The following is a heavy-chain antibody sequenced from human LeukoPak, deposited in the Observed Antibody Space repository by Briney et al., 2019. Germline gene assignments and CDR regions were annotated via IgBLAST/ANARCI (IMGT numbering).Heavy chain of an antibody. CDR3: ARVITMVRGVITGAFDI. Sequence: SETLSLTCTVSGVSGGSISSSRYYWGWIRQSPGKGLEWIGSIYYSGSTYYNPSLKSRVTISVDRSKNQFSLKLSSVTAADTAVYYCARVITMVRGVITGAFDIWGQGTMVTVSS. CDR1: GGSISSSRYY. CDR2: IYYSGST. D-gene: IGHD3-10*01. V-gene: IGHV4-39*07. J-gene: IGHJ3*02.